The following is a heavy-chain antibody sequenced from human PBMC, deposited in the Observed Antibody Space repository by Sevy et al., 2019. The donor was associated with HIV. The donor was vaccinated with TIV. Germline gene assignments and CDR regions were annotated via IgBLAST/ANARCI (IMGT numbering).Heavy chain of an antibody. CDR1: GFTFSNFV. D-gene: IGHD3-3*01. CDR2: ISSRGSTI. V-gene: IGHV3-48*02. CDR3: AILTIFGVVTDFDY. Sequence: GSLRLSCAASGFTFSNFVMNWVRQAPGKGLEWVSYISSRGSTIYYADSVKGRFTISRDNAKNSLFLQMNSLGDEDTAVYYCAILTIFGVVTDFDYWGQGTLVTVSS. J-gene: IGHJ4*02.